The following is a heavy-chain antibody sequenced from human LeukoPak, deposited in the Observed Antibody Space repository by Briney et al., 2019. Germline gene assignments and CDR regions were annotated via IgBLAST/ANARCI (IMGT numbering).Heavy chain of an antibody. CDR1: GFTFSSYG. CDR2: IWYDGSNK. Sequence: PGGSLRLSCAASGFTFSSYGMHWVRQAPGKGLEWVAVIWYDGSNKYNADSVKGRFTISRDNSKNTLYLQMNSLRAEDTAVYYCARDWGRDGYNWPDYWGQGTLVTVSS. V-gene: IGHV3-33*01. CDR3: ARDWGRDGYNWPDY. J-gene: IGHJ4*02. D-gene: IGHD5-24*01.